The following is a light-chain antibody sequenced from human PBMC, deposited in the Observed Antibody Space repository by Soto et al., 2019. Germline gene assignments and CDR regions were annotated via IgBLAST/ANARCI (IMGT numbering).Light chain of an antibody. J-gene: IGKJ4*02. V-gene: IGKV3-20*01. CDR2: GAS. CDR3: QQYGSSPRT. CDR1: QSVSSNY. Sequence: EIVLAQSPATLSLSPGERATLSCRASQSVSSNYLAWYQQKRGQAPRLLIYGASNRATGIPDRFSGSGSGTDFTLTITRLEPEDFAVYYCQQYGSSPRTFGRGTKVDIK.